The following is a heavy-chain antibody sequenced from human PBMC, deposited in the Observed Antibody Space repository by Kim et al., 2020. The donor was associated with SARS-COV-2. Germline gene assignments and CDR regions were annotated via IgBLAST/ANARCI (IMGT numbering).Heavy chain of an antibody. CDR1: GYSFTSYW. V-gene: IGHV5-51*01. CDR3: ARDSGIAAAGSETYGMDV. CDR2: IYPGDSDT. J-gene: IGHJ6*02. Sequence: GESLKISCKGSGYSFTSYWIGWVRQMPGKGLEWMGIIYPGDSDTRYSPSFQGQVTISADKSISTAYLQWSSLKASDTAMYYCARDSGIAAAGSETYGMDVWGRGTTVTVSS. D-gene: IGHD6-13*01.